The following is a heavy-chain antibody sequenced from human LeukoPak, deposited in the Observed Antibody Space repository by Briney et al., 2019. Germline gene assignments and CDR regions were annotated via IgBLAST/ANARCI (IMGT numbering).Heavy chain of an antibody. CDR1: GFTFSSYA. CDR2: ISYDGSNK. Sequence: GGSLRLSCAASGFTFSSYAMHWVRQAPGKGLEWVAVISYDGSNKYYADSVKGRFTISRDNSKNTLYLQMNSLRAEDTAVYYCAKRCSSGSCFGYWGQGTLVTVSS. D-gene: IGHD3-10*01. J-gene: IGHJ4*02. V-gene: IGHV3-30*04. CDR3: AKRCSSGSCFGY.